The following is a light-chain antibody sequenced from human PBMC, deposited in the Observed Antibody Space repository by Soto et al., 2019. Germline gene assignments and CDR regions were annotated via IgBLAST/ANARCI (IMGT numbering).Light chain of an antibody. V-gene: IGKV3-15*01. Sequence: EIVMTQSPATLSVSPGERATLSCRASQSVSSNLAWYQQKVGQAPRVLIYDASTRATGIRGRFSGSGSGTEFTLTISSLQSEDFAVYYCQQYNNWPETFGQGTKVEIK. J-gene: IGKJ1*01. CDR3: QQYNNWPET. CDR2: DAS. CDR1: QSVSSN.